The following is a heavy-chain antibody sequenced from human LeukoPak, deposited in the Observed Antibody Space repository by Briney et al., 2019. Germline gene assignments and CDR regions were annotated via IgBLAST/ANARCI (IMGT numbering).Heavy chain of an antibody. CDR2: INSDGSST. CDR1: GFTFSSYW. CDR3: AREYYYDSSGYYLDAFDI. V-gene: IGHV3-74*01. Sequence: GGSLRLFCAASGFTFSSYWMHWVRQAPGKGLVWVSRINSDGSSTSYADSVKGRFTISRDNAKNTLYLQMNSLRAEDTAVYYCAREYYYDSSGYYLDAFDIWGQGTMVTVSS. J-gene: IGHJ3*02. D-gene: IGHD3-22*01.